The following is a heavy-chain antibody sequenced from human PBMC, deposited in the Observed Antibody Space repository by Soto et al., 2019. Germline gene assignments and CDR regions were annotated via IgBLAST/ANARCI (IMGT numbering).Heavy chain of an antibody. V-gene: IGHV1-69*06. D-gene: IGHD3-22*01. CDR3: ARGGSGYTWFNEF. CDR2: IIPVYGRS. J-gene: IGHJ4*02. CDR1: GGTFNSYT. Sequence: QEQLVQSGAEVKKPGSSVKVSCTASGGTFNSYTINWVRLAPGQGLEWMGAIIPVYGRSTYAQMFQGRVTFTADKSTNTAYMELSSLRSEDTAIYYCARGGSGYTWFNEFWGQGTLVTVSS.